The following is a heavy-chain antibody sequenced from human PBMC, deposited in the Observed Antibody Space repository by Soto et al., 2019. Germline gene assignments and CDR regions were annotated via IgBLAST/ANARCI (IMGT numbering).Heavy chain of an antibody. D-gene: IGHD3-22*01. Sequence: EVQLLESGGGLVQPGGSLRLSCSASGFTFSKYAMSWVRQAPGKGLEWVSVLSGGDDNTYYADSVKGRFTISRDNSQNALYLQMNSLRAEDTAVYYCAKHPIHIDSSGNYAAVGYFDHWGQGTLVAVSS. J-gene: IGHJ4*02. CDR3: AKHPIHIDSSGNYAAVGYFDH. V-gene: IGHV3-23*01. CDR1: GFTFSKYA. CDR2: LSGGDDNT.